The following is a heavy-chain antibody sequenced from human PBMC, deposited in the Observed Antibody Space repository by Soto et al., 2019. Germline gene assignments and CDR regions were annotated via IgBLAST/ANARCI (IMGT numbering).Heavy chain of an antibody. Sequence: QVQLVQSGAEVKKPGASVKVSCKASGYTFTSYGISWVRQAPGQGLEWMGWISAYNGNTNYAQKLQGRVTMTTDTSTSTAYMELRSLRSDDTAVYYCARRLRYFDSGEYYYYYGMDVWGQGTTVTVSS. D-gene: IGHD3-9*01. CDR2: ISAYNGNT. V-gene: IGHV1-18*01. CDR3: ARRLRYFDSGEYYYYYGMDV. J-gene: IGHJ6*02. CDR1: GYTFTSYG.